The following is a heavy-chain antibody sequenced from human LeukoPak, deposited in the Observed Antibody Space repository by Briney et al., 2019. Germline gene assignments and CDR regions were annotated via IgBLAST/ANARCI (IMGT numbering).Heavy chain of an antibody. D-gene: IGHD3-10*01. CDR1: GYIFTTYW. J-gene: IGHJ4*02. CDR2: IYPGESDT. Sequence: GESLKISCKGSGYIFTTYWIGWVRQMPGRGLEWMGIIYPGESDTRYSPPFQAQVNISADKSISTAYLQWRRLKASDPAMYYCARRASLVRGVISYHFDYWGQGRLVTVSS. V-gene: IGHV5-51*01. CDR3: ARRASLVRGVISYHFDY.